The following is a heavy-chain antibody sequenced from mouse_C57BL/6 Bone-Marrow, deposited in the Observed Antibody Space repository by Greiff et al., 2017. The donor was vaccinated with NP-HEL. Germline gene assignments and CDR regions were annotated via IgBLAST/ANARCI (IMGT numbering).Heavy chain of an antibody. CDR1: GYTFTDHT. V-gene: IGHV1-78*01. J-gene: IGHJ2*01. Sequence: QVQLQQSDAELVKPGASVKISCKVSGYTFTDHTIHWMKQRPEQGLEWIGYIYPRDGSTKYTEKFKGKATLTADKSSSTAYMQLNSLTSEDSAVYFCARNSDYYGSSPYYFDYWGQGTTLTVSS. CDR3: ARNSDYYGSSPYYFDY. D-gene: IGHD1-1*01. CDR2: IYPRDGST.